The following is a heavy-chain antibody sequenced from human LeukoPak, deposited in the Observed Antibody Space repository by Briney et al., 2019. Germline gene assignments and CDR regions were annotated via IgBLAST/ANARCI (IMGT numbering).Heavy chain of an antibody. CDR2: IIPIFGTA. J-gene: IGHJ4*02. CDR1: GGTFSSYA. D-gene: IGHD1-26*01. V-gene: IGHV1-69*13. Sequence: SVKVSCKASGGTFSSYAISWVRQAPGQGLGWMGGIIPIFGTANYAQKFQGRVTITADESTSTAYMELSSLRSEDTAVYYCARDGGYSGSYLLYWGQGTLVTVSS. CDR3: ARDGGYSGSYLLY.